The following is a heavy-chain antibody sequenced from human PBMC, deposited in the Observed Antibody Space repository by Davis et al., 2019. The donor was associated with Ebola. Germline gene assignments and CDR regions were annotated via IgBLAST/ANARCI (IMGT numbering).Heavy chain of an antibody. Sequence: ASVKVSCKESGSSLPFANRHWMRQAPGQGLEWLGRVILKSGATNYAQKFQGRVTMTRDTSISTVYMELSSLRYDDTADYYCARGHNYAHEYWGQGTLVTVSS. V-gene: IGHV1-2*06. CDR2: VILKSGAT. CDR3: ARGHNYAHEY. D-gene: IGHD4-11*01. J-gene: IGHJ4*02. CDR1: GSSLPFAN.